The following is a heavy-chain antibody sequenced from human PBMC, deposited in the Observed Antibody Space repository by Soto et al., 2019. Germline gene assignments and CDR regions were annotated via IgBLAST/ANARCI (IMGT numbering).Heavy chain of an antibody. Sequence: ASVKVSCKAFGYTFTIYAMHWVRQAPGQRLEWMGWINAGNGNTKYSQNFQGRVTITRDTSASTAYMELSSLRSEDTAVYYCARSGLLPYLGYWGQGTLVTVSS. CDR2: INAGNGNT. CDR3: ARSGLLPYLGY. D-gene: IGHD3-3*01. V-gene: IGHV1-3*01. CDR1: GYTFTIYA. J-gene: IGHJ4*02.